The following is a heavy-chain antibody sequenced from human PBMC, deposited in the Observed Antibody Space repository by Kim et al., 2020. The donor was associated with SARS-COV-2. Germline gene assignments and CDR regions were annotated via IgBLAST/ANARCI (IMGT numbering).Heavy chain of an antibody. CDR3: AREIWSVAGGSSGYYYDY. J-gene: IGHJ4*02. V-gene: IGHV1-69*13. CDR2: IIPIFGTA. D-gene: IGHD3-22*01. CDR1: GGTFSSYA. Sequence: SVKVSCKASGGTFSSYAISWVRQAPGQGLEWMGGIIPIFGTANYAQKFQGRVTITADESTSTAYMELSSLRSEDTAVYYCAREIWSVAGGSSGYYYDYWGQGNLVTVSS.